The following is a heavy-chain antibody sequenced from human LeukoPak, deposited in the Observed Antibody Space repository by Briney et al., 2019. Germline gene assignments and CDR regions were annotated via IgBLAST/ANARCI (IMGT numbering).Heavy chain of an antibody. J-gene: IGHJ4*02. V-gene: IGHV3-66*01. CDR3: AKFSYGDYVH. D-gene: IGHD4-17*01. Sequence: GGSLRLSCAASGFTVSSNYMSWVRQAPGKGLEWVSVIYSGGSTYYADSVKGRFTISRDNSKNTLTLQMNSLRTDDTAVYYCAKFSYGDYVHWGQGTLVTVS. CDR1: GFTVSSNY. CDR2: IYSGGST.